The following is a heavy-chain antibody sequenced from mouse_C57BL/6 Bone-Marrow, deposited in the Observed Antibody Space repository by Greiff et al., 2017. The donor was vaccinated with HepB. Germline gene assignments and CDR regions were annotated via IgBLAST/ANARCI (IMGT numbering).Heavy chain of an antibody. CDR2: IRNKANNHAT. D-gene: IGHD1-1*01. J-gene: IGHJ3*01. V-gene: IGHV6-6*01. CDR1: GFTFSDAW. CDR3: TTPPYYYGPAY. Sequence: EVHLVESGGGLVQPGGSMKLSCAASGFTFSDAWMDWVRQSPEKGLEWVAEIRNKANNHATYYAASVKGRFTISRDDSKSSVYLQMNSLRAEDTGIYYCTTPPYYYGPAYWGQGTLVTVSA.